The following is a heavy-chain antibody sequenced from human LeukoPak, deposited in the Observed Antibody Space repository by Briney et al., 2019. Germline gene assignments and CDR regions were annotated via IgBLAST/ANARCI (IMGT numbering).Heavy chain of an antibody. J-gene: IGHJ4*02. Sequence: TLSLTCTVSGASISSTGSYWSWIRQHSEKGLEWIGYIFYSGSTYYNPSLKSRLTMSLDTSKNQFSLNLTSVTAADTAVYYCVRGEYYYDYWGQGTLITVSS. V-gene: IGHV4-31*03. D-gene: IGHD2/OR15-2a*01. CDR1: GASISSTGSY. CDR2: IFYSGST. CDR3: VRGEYYYDY.